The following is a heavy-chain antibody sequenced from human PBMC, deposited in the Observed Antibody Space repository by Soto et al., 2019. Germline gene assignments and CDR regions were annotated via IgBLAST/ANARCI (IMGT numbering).Heavy chain of an antibody. CDR1: GFTFDDYA. V-gene: IGHV3-9*01. Sequence: DVQLVESGGGLVQPGRSLRLSCAASGFTFDDYAMHWVRQAPGKGLEWVSGISWNSGSIGYADSVKGRFTISRDNAKNYVYLQMNRLGAEDTDSYYCAKDMSKGGGVDYYYYYYGMDVWGQGTTVTVSS. CDR2: ISWNSGSI. D-gene: IGHD1-26*01. CDR3: AKDMSKGGGVDYYYYYYGMDV. J-gene: IGHJ6*02.